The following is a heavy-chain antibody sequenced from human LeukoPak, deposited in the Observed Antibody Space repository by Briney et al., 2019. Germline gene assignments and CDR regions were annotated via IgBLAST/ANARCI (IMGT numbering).Heavy chain of an antibody. D-gene: IGHD3-10*01. CDR1: GDTDNTNP. Sequence: ASVKVSCKPSGDTDNTNPITWVRQAPGQGLEWMGWISAYNGNTNYAQKFQGRVTMTTDTSTSTAYMELRSLRSDDTAVYYCAGFRAGVGEPYGDFWGQGSLVTVSS. V-gene: IGHV1-18*01. CDR2: ISAYNGNT. CDR3: AGFRAGVGEPYGDF. J-gene: IGHJ4*02.